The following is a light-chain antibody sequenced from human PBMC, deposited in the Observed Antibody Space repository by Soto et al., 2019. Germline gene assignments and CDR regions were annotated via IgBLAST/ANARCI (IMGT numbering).Light chain of an antibody. CDR3: QQRGNWVT. CDR1: QSVSRD. CDR2: GAS. Sequence: EIVLTQSPATLSLSPGERATLSCRASQSVSRDLAWYQQKPGQAPRLLIYGASDRATGIPARFSGSGSGTDFTLTISSLEPEDFAVYYCQQRGNWVTFGPGTKVDIK. V-gene: IGKV3-11*01. J-gene: IGKJ3*01.